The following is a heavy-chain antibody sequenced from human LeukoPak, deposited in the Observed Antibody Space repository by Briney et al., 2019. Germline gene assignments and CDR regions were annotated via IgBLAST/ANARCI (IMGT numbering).Heavy chain of an antibody. V-gene: IGHV3-30*04. J-gene: IGHJ4*02. CDR2: ISYDGNDK. D-gene: IGHD6-19*01. CDR3: AKDVPSIAVAGTSRTYFDY. CDR1: GFTFSTYA. Sequence: GGSLRLSCAASGFTFSTYAMHWVRQAPGKGLEWVAVISYDGNDKSYADSVKGRFTISRDNSKNTLYLQMNSLRAEDTAVYYCAKDVPSIAVAGTSRTYFDYWGQGTLVAVSS.